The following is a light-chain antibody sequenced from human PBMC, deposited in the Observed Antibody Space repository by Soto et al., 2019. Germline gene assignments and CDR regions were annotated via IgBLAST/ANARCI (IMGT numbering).Light chain of an antibody. V-gene: IGKV3-20*01. J-gene: IGKJ1*01. Sequence: EIVLTQSPGTLSLSPGERATLSCRTSQSVRSSLLAWYQQTPGQAPRLLIYGASSRATGIPDRFSGSGSGTDFTLIISSLQSEDSAVYYCQQYNSWLWTFGQGTKVDI. CDR3: QQYNSWLWT. CDR1: QSVRSSL. CDR2: GAS.